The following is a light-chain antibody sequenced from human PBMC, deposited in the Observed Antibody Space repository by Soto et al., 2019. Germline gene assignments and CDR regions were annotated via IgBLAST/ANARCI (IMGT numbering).Light chain of an antibody. V-gene: IGKV3-20*01. Sequence: EIVLTQSPGTLSLSPGETATLSGRASQTISSNSLAWSQQKPGRAPSLLIYVASSRATGIPDRFSGSGSGTDFTLTISRLEPEDFAVYYCQQYGSSPPVTFGQGTKLEIK. CDR1: QTISSNS. CDR2: VAS. CDR3: QQYGSSPPVT. J-gene: IGKJ2*01.